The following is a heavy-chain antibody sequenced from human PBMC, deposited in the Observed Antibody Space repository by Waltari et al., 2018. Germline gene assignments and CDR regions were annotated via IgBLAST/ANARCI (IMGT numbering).Heavy chain of an antibody. CDR3: ASENYDFWSGYYRYYYYYMDV. J-gene: IGHJ6*03. V-gene: IGHV1-2*02. Sequence: QVQLVQSGAEVKKPGASVKVSCKASGYTFTGYYMHWVRQAPGQGLEWMGWINPNSGGTNDAQKFQGRVTMTRDTSISTAYMELSRLRSDDTAVYYCASENYDFWSGYYRYYYYYMDVWGKGTTVTISS. CDR2: INPNSGGT. CDR1: GYTFTGYY. D-gene: IGHD3-3*01.